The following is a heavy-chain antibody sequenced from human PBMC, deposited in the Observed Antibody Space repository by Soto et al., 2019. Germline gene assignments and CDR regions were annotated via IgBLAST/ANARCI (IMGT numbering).Heavy chain of an antibody. CDR1: GGSFSGYY. CDR2: INHSGST. CDR3: ARMIFGRNVYYFDY. V-gene: IGHV4-34*01. J-gene: IGHJ4*02. Sequence: SETLSLTCAVYGGSFSGYYWSWIRQPPGKGLEWIGEINHSGSTNYNPSLKSRVTISVDTSKNQFSLKLSSVTAADTAVYYCARMIFGRNVYYFDYWGRGTLVTVSS. D-gene: IGHD3-3*01.